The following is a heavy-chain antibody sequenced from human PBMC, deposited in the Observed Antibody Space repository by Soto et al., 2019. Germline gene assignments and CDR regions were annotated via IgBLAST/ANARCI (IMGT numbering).Heavy chain of an antibody. CDR2: IYYSGST. V-gene: IGHV4-59*01. J-gene: IGHJ6*02. CDR3: ARLYGSGSRYYYYGMDV. D-gene: IGHD3-10*01. Sequence: TSETLSLTCTVSGGSISSYYWSWIRQPPGKGLEWIGYIYYSGSTNYNPSLKSRVTISVDTSKNQFSLKLSSVTAADTAVYYCARLYGSGSRYYYYGMDVWGQGTTVTVSS. CDR1: GGSISSYY.